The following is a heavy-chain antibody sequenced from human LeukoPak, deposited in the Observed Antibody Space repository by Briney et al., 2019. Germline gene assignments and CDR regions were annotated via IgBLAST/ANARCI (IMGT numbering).Heavy chain of an antibody. J-gene: IGHJ4*02. V-gene: IGHV3-21*06. Sequence: PGGSLRLSCGASGFTFSDYSMNWVRQAPGQGLTWVASITSAGGYTYYADSVQGRFTISRDNAQNSLFLQMNSLSAEDTAVYYCARDLGWLQSYWGQGTLVTVSS. CDR3: ARDLGWLQSY. CDR2: ITSAGGYT. D-gene: IGHD5-24*01. CDR1: GFTFSDYS.